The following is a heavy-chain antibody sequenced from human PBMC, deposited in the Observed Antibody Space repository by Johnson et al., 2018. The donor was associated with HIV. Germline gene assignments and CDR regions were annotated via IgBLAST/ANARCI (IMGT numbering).Heavy chain of an antibody. D-gene: IGHD6-13*01. CDR1: GFTFSSYG. CDR2: ISSTGSSI. Sequence: VQLVESGGGLVQPGGSLRLSCAASGFTFSSYGMHWVRQAPGKGLEWVSYISSTGSSIKYVDSVKGRFTIYRDNPKNSLYMQMNSLGAEDTAVYYCARASSSWPMEMGGAVDSWGQGTMVTVSS. CDR3: ARASSSWPMEMGGAVDS. V-gene: IGHV3-48*04. J-gene: IGHJ3*02.